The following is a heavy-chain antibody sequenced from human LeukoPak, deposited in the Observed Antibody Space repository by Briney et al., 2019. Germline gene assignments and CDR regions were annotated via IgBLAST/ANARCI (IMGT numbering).Heavy chain of an antibody. D-gene: IGHD6-19*01. Sequence: GASVKVSCKVPGYTLTELSMHWVRQAPGKGLEWMGGFDPEDGETIYAQKFQGRVTMTEDTSTDTAYMELSSLRSEDTAVYYCATARIEYSSGWYRRSAFDIWGQGTMVTVSS. CDR1: GYTLTELS. J-gene: IGHJ3*02. V-gene: IGHV1-24*01. CDR2: FDPEDGET. CDR3: ATARIEYSSGWYRRSAFDI.